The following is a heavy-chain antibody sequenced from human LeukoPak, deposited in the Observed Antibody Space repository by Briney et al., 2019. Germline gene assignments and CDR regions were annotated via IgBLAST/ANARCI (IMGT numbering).Heavy chain of an antibody. D-gene: IGHD6-19*01. J-gene: IGHJ6*03. V-gene: IGHV3-20*04. Sequence: GGSLRLSCAASGFTFDDYGMSWVRQAPGKGLEWVSGINWNGGSTGYADSVKGRFTISRDNAKNPLYLQMNSLRAEDTALYYCARVKQLAYMDVWGKGTTVTVSS. CDR2: INWNGGST. CDR3: ARVKQLAYMDV. CDR1: GFTFDDYG.